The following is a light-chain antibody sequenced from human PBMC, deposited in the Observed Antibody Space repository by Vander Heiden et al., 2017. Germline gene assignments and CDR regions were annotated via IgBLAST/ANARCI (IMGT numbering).Light chain of an antibody. CDR3: QQYNNWPLT. Sequence: EVVMTPSPATLSVSPGERATLPCRASQRVSSNLAWYQQKPGQAPRLLIYGASTRATGIPARFSGSGSGTEFTLTISSLQSEYFAIYYCQQYNNWPLTFGGGTKVEIK. J-gene: IGKJ4*01. V-gene: IGKV3-15*01. CDR1: QRVSSN. CDR2: GAS.